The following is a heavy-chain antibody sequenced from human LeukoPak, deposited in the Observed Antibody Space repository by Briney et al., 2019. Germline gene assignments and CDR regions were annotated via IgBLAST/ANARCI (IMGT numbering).Heavy chain of an antibody. D-gene: IGHD6-19*01. CDR3: ARDVGTSGWHTFDY. CDR1: GDSVSSINGA. CDR2: TYYRSKWYD. Sequence: SQTLSLTCAISGDSVSSINGAWNWIRQSPSRGLEWLGRTYYRSKWYDDYTGSMKGRITISPDTSKNQFSLHLNSVTPDDTAVYYCARDVGTSGWHTFDYWGQGTLVTVSS. V-gene: IGHV6-1*01. J-gene: IGHJ4*02.